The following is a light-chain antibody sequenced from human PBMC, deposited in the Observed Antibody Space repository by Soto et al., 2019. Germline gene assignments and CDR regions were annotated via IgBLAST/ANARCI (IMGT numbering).Light chain of an antibody. J-gene: IGKJ1*01. CDR2: GTS. CDR1: QSVSSSH. Sequence: EIVLTQSPGTLSLSPGEGATLSCRASQSVSSSHIAWYQQKPGQPPRLLIYGTSIRAIDIPDRFSGSGSGTDFSLTISRLEPEDFAVYYCQQYVTSRTFGQGTKVEIK. CDR3: QQYVTSRT. V-gene: IGKV3-20*01.